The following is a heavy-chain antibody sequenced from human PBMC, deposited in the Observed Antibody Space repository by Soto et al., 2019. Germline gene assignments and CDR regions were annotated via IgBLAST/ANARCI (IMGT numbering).Heavy chain of an antibody. CDR1: GFTFGSFT. D-gene: IGHD3-16*01. J-gene: IGHJ4*02. CDR2: ISSSSAYI. Sequence: EVHLVEAGGGLVKPGESLTLSCAASGFTFGSFTLNWVRQAPGKGLEGVSSISSSSAYIYYAESVKGRFTISRDNARSTLYLQMNSLRLGDTAVYFCARVGLTFGGDWGQGTLVAVSS. CDR3: ARVGLTFGGD. V-gene: IGHV3-21*06.